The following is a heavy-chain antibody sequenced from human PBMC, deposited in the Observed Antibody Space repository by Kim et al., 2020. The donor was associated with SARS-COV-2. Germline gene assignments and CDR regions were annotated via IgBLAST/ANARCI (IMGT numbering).Heavy chain of an antibody. CDR2: SST. V-gene: IGHV3-74*01. CDR3: ARDPPAPDY. J-gene: IGHJ4*02. Sequence: SSTSYAGSVKGRFTISRDNAKNTLYLQMNSLRAEDTAVYYCARDPPAPDYWGQGTLVTVSS.